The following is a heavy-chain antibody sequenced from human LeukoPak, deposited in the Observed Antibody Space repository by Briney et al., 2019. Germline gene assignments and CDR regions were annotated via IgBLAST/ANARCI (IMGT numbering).Heavy chain of an antibody. D-gene: IGHD5-12*01. CDR3: ARYPIVATGTLFDY. V-gene: IGHV4-59*08. J-gene: IGHJ4*02. CDR1: GGSIGSYY. Sequence: PSETLSLTCTVSGGSIGSYYWSWLRQPPGKGLEWIGYIYYSVTTNYNPSLKSRVTISVDTSKNHFSLKLSSVTAADTAVYYCARYPIVATGTLFDYGGQGTLVTVSS. CDR2: IYYSVTT.